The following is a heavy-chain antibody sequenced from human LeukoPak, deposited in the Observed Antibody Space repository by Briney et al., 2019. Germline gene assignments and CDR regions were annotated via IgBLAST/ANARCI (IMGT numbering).Heavy chain of an antibody. CDR2: IRSKAYGGTT. D-gene: IGHD1-7*01. CDR3: TRKLLPQYNWNYLGYYYYYGMDV. J-gene: IGHJ6*02. CDR1: GFTFGDYA. Sequence: GGSLRLSCTASGFTFGDYAMSWVRQAPGKGLEWVGFIRSKAYGGTTEYAASVKGRFTISRDDSKSIAYLQMNSLKTEDTAVYYCTRKLLPQYNWNYLGYYYYYGMDVWGQGTTVTVSS. V-gene: IGHV3-49*04.